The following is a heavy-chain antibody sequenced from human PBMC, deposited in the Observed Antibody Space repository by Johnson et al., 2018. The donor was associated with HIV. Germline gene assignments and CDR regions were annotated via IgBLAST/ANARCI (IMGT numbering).Heavy chain of an antibody. CDR3: VRRINYDSSGVYLGDAFDI. CDR2: ISWNSGNI. J-gene: IGHJ3*02. V-gene: IGHV3-9*01. Sequence: VQLVESGGGLVQPGRSLRLSCAASGFRFDQYGMHWVRQAPGKGPEWVSGISWNSGNIDYADSMKGRFTISRDNARSSLFRQMDSLRTEDTALYYCVRRINYDSSGVYLGDAFDIWGQGTMVTVSS. D-gene: IGHD3-22*01. CDR1: GFRFDQYG.